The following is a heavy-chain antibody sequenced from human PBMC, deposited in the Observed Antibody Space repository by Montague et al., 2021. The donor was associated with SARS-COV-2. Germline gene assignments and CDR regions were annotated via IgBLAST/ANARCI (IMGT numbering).Heavy chain of an antibody. J-gene: IGHJ5*02. CDR3: ATNPRPAAMWGWFDP. CDR2: IYYSGST. CDR1: GGSISSGGYY. V-gene: IGHV4-31*03. D-gene: IGHD2-2*01. Sequence: TLSLTCTVSGGSISSGGYYWSWIRQHPGKGLEWIGYIYYSGSTYYNPSLKSRGTISVDTSKNQFSRKLSAVTAADTAVYYCATNPRPAAMWGWFDPWGQGTLVTVSS.